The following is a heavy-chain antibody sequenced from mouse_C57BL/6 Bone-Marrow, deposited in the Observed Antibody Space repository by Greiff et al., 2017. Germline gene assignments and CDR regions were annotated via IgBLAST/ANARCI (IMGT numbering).Heavy chain of an antibody. Sequence: EVQLQQSGPELVKPGASVKISCKASGYSFTDYNMNWVKQRNGKSLEWIGVINPNYGTTSYNQKFKGKATLTVDQSSSTAYMQLNSLTSEDSAVYYSARSRDGRYWYIDVWGTGTTVTVSS. CDR2: INPNYGTT. CDR1: GYSFTDYN. D-gene: IGHD2-3*01. CDR3: ARSRDGRYWYIDV. J-gene: IGHJ1*03. V-gene: IGHV1-39*01.